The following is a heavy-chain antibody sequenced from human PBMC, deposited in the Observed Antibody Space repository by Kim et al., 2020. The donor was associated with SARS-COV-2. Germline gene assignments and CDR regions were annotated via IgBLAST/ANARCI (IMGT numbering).Heavy chain of an antibody. J-gene: IGHJ4*02. CDR2: IYYSGST. D-gene: IGHD6-19*01. CDR1: GGSISSSSYY. V-gene: IGHV4-39*01. Sequence: SETLSLTCTVSGGSISSSSYYWVWIRQPPGKGLEWIGSIYYSGSTYYNPSLKSRVTISVDTSKNQFSLKLSSVTAADTAVYYCARLNTGYSSGWYEDPQFDYWGQGTLVTVSS. CDR3: ARLNTGYSSGWYEDPQFDY.